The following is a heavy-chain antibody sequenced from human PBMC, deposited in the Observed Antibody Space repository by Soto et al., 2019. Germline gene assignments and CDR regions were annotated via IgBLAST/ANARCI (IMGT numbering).Heavy chain of an antibody. Sequence: SQTLSLTCAISGDSVSSNSAAWNWIRQSPARGLEWLGRTYYRSKWYNDYVVSMKSRISINPDTSKNQFSLQLNSVTPEDTAVYYCARGTDSSFDSWGQGSPDTVSS. V-gene: IGHV6-1*01. CDR3: ARGTDSSFDS. CDR2: TYYRSKWYN. CDR1: GDSVSSNSAA. D-gene: IGHD1-1*01. J-gene: IGHJ5*01.